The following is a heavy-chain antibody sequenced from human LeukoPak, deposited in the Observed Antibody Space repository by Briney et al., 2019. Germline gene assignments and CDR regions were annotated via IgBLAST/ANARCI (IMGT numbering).Heavy chain of an antibody. CDR1: GGSISTFF. V-gene: IGHV4-4*09. Sequence: SETLSLTCTVSGGSISTFFWHWIRQPPGKGLEWIGYIYTSEVTNYSPSLKSRVTISVDASKSQFFLRLSSVTAAGTAVYYCARSDGIVGEEAWFDPWGQGTLVTVAS. CDR3: ARSDGIVGEEAWFDP. CDR2: IYTSEVT. D-gene: IGHD1-26*01. J-gene: IGHJ5*02.